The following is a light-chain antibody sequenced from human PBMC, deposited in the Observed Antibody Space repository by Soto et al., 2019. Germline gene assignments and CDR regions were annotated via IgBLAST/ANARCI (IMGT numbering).Light chain of an antibody. CDR2: GAS. J-gene: IGKJ5*01. CDR1: QSVSSNY. V-gene: IGKV3-20*01. CDR3: QQYGSSPIT. Sequence: EHLLPQSPGTLSLSPGERATLSGMASQSVSSNYLAWYQQKPGQAPRLLIYGASNRATGIPARFSGSGSGTDFNLTLGRMEHEDFAVYYCQQYGSSPITGGQETRLEIK.